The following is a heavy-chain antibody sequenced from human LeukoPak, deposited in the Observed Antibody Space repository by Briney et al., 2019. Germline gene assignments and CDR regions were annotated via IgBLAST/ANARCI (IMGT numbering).Heavy chain of an antibody. V-gene: IGHV4-59*01. CDR2: TYYSGST. J-gene: IGHJ3*02. D-gene: IGHD3-3*01. Sequence: SETLSLTCTVSGGSISSYYWSWIRQPPGKGLEWIGYTYYSGSTNYNPSLKSRVTISVDTSKNQFSLKLSSVTAADTAVYYCARDGDFWSGYNAFDIWGQGTMVTVSS. CDR3: ARDGDFWSGYNAFDI. CDR1: GGSISSYY.